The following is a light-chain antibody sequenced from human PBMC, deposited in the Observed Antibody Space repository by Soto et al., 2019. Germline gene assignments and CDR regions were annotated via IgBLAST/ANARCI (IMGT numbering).Light chain of an antibody. V-gene: IGKV3-20*01. Sequence: EIVLTQSPGTLSLSPGERATPSCRASQSVTSDFLTWYQQKPGQAPRLLIYGASSRATGIPDRFSGSGSGTDFTLTISRLEPEDFAVYYCQQYGSSRLTFGGGTKVDIK. CDR1: QSVTSDF. CDR3: QQYGSSRLT. J-gene: IGKJ4*01. CDR2: GAS.